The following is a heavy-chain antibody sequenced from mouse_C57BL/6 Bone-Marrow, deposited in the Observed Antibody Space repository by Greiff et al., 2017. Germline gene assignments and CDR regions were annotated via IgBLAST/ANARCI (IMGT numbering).Heavy chain of an antibody. CDR1: GYTFTDYE. CDR2: IDPETGGT. D-gene: IGHD2-5*01. V-gene: IGHV1-15*01. J-gene: IGHJ4*01. Sequence: VKLMESGAELVRPGASVTLSCKASGYTFTDYEMHWVKQTPVHGLEWIGAIDPETGGTAYNQKFKGKAILTADKSSSTAYMELRSLTSEDSAVYYCTMGSNYWYAMDYWGQGTSVTVSS. CDR3: TMGSNYWYAMDY.